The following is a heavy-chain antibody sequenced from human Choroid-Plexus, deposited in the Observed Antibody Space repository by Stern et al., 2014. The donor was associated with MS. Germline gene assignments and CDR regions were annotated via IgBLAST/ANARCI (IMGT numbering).Heavy chain of an antibody. CDR1: GFTFGSCA. V-gene: IGHV3-30*18. CDR3: AKDRQYLTYFFDH. Sequence: VQLEESGGGVVQPGRPLRLSCVASGFTFGSCAMHWVRQAPGKGLEWGAGVAYDGGNKYYGDSVKGRFTISRDNSQNNLYMQMSSLRPEDTAVYYCAKDRQYLTYFFDHWGQGSLVTVSS. J-gene: IGHJ5*02. CDR2: VAYDGGNK. D-gene: IGHD2/OR15-2a*01.